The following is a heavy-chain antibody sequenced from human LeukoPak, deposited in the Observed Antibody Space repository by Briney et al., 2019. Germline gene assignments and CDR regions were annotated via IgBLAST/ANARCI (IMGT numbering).Heavy chain of an antibody. CDR1: IESTSGNY. CDR2: ISRFGIT. D-gene: IGHD1-26*01. CDR3: ARELLGAPTPGAY. V-gene: IGHV4-34*01. Sequence: SETLSLTCSVSIESTSGNYWSWVRQAPGKGLEWIGEISRFGITNYHPSLKSRVTMSLDRSKNQFSLELTSVTAADSGVYYCARELLGAPTPGAYWGQGTLVTVSS. J-gene: IGHJ4*02.